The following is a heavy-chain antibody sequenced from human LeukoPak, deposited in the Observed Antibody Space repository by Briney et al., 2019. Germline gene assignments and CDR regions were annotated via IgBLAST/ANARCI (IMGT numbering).Heavy chain of an antibody. D-gene: IGHD3-22*01. V-gene: IGHV1-69*13. CDR3: ARAHYYDSSGYADY. J-gene: IGHJ4*02. Sequence: SVKVSCKASGYTFTSYAISWVRQAPGQGLEWMGGIIPIFGTANYAQKFQGRVTITADESTSTAYMELSSLRSEDTAVYYCARAHYYDSSGYADYWGQGTLVTVSS. CDR2: IIPIFGTA. CDR1: GYTFTSYA.